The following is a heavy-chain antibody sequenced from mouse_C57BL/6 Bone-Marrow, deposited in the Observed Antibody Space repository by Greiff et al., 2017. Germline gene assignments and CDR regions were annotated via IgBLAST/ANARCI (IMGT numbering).Heavy chain of an antibody. V-gene: IGHV14-4*01. J-gene: IGHJ3*01. D-gene: IGHD1-1*02. CDR2: IDPENGDT. CDR3: TTGYGLFAY. CDR1: GFNIKDDY. Sequence: EVQLQQSGAELVRPGASVKLSCTASGFNIKDDYMHWVKQRHEQGLEWIGWIDPENGDTEYASKFQGKATITADTSSNTAYLQLSSLTSEDTAVYYCTTGYGLFAYWGQGTLVTVSA.